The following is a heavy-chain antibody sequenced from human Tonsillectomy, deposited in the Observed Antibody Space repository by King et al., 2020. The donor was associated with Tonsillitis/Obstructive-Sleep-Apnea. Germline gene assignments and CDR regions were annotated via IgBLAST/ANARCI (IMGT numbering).Heavy chain of an antibody. Sequence: QLVQSGAEVKKPGESLKISCKGSGYTFTNYWIGWVRQLPGKGLEWMGIVYPSDSDTRYSPSFQGQVTIPADKSINTAYLQWSSLQASDTAMYYCARPPRLNYYYFIDVWGKGTTVTVSS. CDR3: ARPPRLNYYYFIDV. D-gene: IGHD6-6*01. J-gene: IGHJ6*03. CDR1: GYTFTNYW. CDR2: VYPSDSDT. V-gene: IGHV5-51*01.